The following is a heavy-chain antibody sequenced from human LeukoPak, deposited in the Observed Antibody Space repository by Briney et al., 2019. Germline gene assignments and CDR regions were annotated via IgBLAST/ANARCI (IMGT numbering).Heavy chain of an antibody. D-gene: IGHD3-22*01. CDR2: IYYSGST. CDR1: GGSINSGGYY. J-gene: IGHJ4*02. CDR3: ASPYDTGGYFDY. V-gene: IGHV4-39*01. Sequence: SETLSLTCTVSGGSINSGGYYWSWIRRHPGEGLEWIGTIYYSGSTYYNPSLKSRVTISVDTSKNQLSLKLSSVTATDTAVYYCASPYDTGGYFDYWGQGTLVTVSS.